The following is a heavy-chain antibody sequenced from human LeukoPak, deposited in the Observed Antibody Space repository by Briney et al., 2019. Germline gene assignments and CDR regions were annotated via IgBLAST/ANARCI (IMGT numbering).Heavy chain of an antibody. CDR1: GYALTELS. Sequence: ASVNVPCKVSGYALTELSMHWVRQAPGKGLEWMGGFDPEDGETIYAQKFQGRVTMTEDTSTDTAYMELSSLRSENTAVYYCATAGAPLGYDILTGYYSFDYWGQGTLVTVSS. D-gene: IGHD3-9*01. CDR3: ATAGAPLGYDILTGYYSFDY. J-gene: IGHJ4*02. V-gene: IGHV1-24*01. CDR2: FDPEDGET.